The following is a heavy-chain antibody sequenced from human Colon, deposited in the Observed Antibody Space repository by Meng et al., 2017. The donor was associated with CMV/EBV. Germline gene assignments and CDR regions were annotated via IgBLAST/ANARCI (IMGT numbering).Heavy chain of an antibody. Sequence: GESLKISCTGSGFIFENFALSWVRQAPGKGLEWVSTIFGSGDYTYDADFVEGRFTISRDNSDSIMHLQMNSLRVEDSAVYYCVKGDGVGNYDSLTGSIYTLVGDVWGRGTTVTVSS. D-gene: IGHD3-9*01. J-gene: IGHJ6*02. CDR1: GFIFENFA. CDR3: VKGDGVGNYDSLTGSIYTLVGDV. CDR2: IFGSGDYT. V-gene: IGHV3-23*01.